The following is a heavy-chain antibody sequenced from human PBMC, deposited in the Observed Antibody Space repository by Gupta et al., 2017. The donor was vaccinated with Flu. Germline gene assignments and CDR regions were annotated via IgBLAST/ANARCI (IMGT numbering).Heavy chain of an antibody. CDR2: VYISGST. CDR1: GDSVSSGSYY. J-gene: IGHJ4*02. Sequence: QVQLQESGPGLVKPSQTLSLTCTVSGDSVSSGSYYWNWIRQPAGKGLEWIGRVYISGSTNYNPSLKSRVTISVDPSKNQFSLKLTSMTAADTAVYYCARDYRAAGGTGFESWGQGTLVTVSS. V-gene: IGHV4-61*02. D-gene: IGHD6-13*01. CDR3: ARDYRAAGGTGFES.